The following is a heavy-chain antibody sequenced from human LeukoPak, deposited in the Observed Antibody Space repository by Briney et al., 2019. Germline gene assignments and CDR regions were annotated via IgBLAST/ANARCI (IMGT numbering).Heavy chain of an antibody. D-gene: IGHD3-22*01. J-gene: IGHJ5*02. CDR2: INHSGST. V-gene: IGHV4-34*01. CDR1: GGSFSGYY. Sequence: PSETLSLTCAVYGGSFSGYYWSWIRQPPGKGLEWIGEINHSGSTNYNPSLKSRVTISVDTSKNQFSLKLSSVTAADTAVYYCAITKRIYDSSGYRRGWFDPWGQGTLVTVSS. CDR3: AITKRIYDSSGYRRGWFDP.